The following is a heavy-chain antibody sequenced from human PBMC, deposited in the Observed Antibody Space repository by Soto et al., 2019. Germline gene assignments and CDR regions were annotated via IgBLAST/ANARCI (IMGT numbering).Heavy chain of an antibody. J-gene: IGHJ4*02. CDR1: GGTFSTYA. V-gene: IGHV1-69*12. D-gene: IGHD5-18*01. CDR3: ASGRQLWLLRITSGYSG. Sequence: QVQLVQSGAEVKKPESSVKVSCKAPGGTFSTYAISWVRQAPGQGLEWMGGIIPMFGTANYAQRFQDRVTITAEESTNTVYMELSRLRAEDTAVYFCASGRQLWLLRITSGYSGWGQGTLVTVSS. CDR2: IIPMFGTA.